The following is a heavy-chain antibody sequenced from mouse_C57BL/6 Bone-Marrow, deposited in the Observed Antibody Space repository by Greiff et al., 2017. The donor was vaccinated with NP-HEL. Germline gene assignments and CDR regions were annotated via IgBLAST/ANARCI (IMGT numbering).Heavy chain of an antibody. D-gene: IGHD2-13*01. Sequence: EVQGVESGGGLVKPGGSLKLSCAASGFTFSSYAMSWVRQTPEKRLEWVATISDGGSYTYYPDNVKGRFTISRDNAKNNLYLQMSHLKSEDTAMYYCARDSDAYWGQGTLVTVSA. CDR1: GFTFSSYA. CDR3: ARDSDAY. CDR2: ISDGGSYT. V-gene: IGHV5-4*01. J-gene: IGHJ3*01.